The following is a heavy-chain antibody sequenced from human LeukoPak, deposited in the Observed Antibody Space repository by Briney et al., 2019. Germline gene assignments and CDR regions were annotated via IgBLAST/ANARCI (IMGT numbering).Heavy chain of an antibody. J-gene: IGHJ3*01. CDR2: INQDGSDM. CDR3: ARDFPGIGRGTFDF. CDR1: GFTFSSYW. V-gene: IGHV3-7*03. D-gene: IGHD3-10*01. Sequence: GGSLRLSCAASGFTFSSYWMNWVRLTPGKGLEWVAKINQDGSDMYYVDSVKGRFFVSRDNARNLVYLQMNSLRVDDTAVYYCARDFPGIGRGTFDFWGQGTIIIVSS.